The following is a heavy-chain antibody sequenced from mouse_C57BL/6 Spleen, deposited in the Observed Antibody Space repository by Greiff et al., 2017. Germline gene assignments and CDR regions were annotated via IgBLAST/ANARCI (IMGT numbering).Heavy chain of an antibody. Sequence: QVQLQQPGAELVMPGASVKLSCKASGYTFTSYWMHWVKQRPGQGLEWIGEIDPSDSYTTYNQKFKGKSTLTVDKSSSTAYMQLSSLTSEDSAVYYCARTPDYYGSSVRDMDYWGQGTTVTVSS. CDR2: IDPSDSYT. CDR3: ARTPDYYGSSVRDMDY. J-gene: IGHJ4*01. V-gene: IGHV1-69*01. D-gene: IGHD1-1*01. CDR1: GYTFTSYW.